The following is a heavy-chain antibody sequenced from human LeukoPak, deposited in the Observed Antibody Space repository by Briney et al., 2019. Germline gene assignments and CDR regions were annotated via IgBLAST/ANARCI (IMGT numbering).Heavy chain of an antibody. V-gene: IGHV3-11*05. D-gene: IGHD5-18*01. CDR1: GFTFSDYF. CDR2: ISSSGSDT. CDR3: ARDLAYGYEEFDY. J-gene: IGHJ4*02. Sequence: GGSLRLSCAASGFTFSDYFMNWVRQAPGKGLEWVSYISSSGSDTTYADSVRGRFTVSRDNAMNSLYLQMNSLRAEDTAVYYCARDLAYGYEEFDYWGQGTLVTVSS.